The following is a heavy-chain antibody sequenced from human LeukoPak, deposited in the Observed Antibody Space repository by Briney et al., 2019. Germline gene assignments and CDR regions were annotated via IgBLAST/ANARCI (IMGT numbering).Heavy chain of an antibody. V-gene: IGHV3-11*04. CDR2: ITSGGGFK. J-gene: IGHJ4*02. D-gene: IGHD3-22*01. CDR3: ARVRPGSSGSYYRTS. CDR1: GFPFSDFH. Sequence: GGSLRLSCVGAGFPFSDFHMSWIRQAPGKRLEWVSYITSGGGFKYYADSVKGRFSISRDDSKNSVFLQMNSLRVEDTAVYYCARVRPGSSGSYYRTSWGQGTLVTVSS.